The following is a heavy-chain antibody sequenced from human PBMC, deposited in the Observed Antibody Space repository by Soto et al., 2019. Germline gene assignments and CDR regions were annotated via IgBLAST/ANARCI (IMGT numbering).Heavy chain of an antibody. D-gene: IGHD1-1*01. CDR2: ISYDGNVA. J-gene: IGHJ4*02. CDR1: GFTFSNYG. V-gene: IGHV3-30*18. Sequence: QVQLVESGGGVVQPGRSLRLSCAASGFTFSNYGMHWVRQAPGKGLEWVIVISYDGNVAYYADSVKGRFTISRDNSKNTLYLQMNRLRTEETAMYYCAKEGPITNWYFDYWGQGTLVTVSS. CDR3: AKEGPITNWYFDY.